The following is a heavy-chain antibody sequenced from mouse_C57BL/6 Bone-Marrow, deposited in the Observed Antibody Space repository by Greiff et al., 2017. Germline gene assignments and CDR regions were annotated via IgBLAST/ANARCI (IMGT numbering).Heavy chain of an antibody. CDR3: ATIYGSSYWYFDD. CDR1: GYSFTDYN. D-gene: IGHD1-1*01. Sequence: EVKLMESGPELVKPGASVKISCKASGYSFTDYNMNWVKQSNGKSLEWIGVINPNYGTTSYNQKFKGKATLTVDQSSSTAYMQLISLTSEDSAVYYYATIYGSSYWYFDDWGTGTTVTVSS. V-gene: IGHV1-39*01. J-gene: IGHJ1*03. CDR2: INPNYGTT.